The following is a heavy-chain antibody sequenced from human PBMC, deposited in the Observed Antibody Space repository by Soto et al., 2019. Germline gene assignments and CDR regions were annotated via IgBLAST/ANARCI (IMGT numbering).Heavy chain of an antibody. V-gene: IGHV4-59*08. J-gene: IGHJ5*02. CDR1: GGSISNYY. Sequence: PSETLSLTCTVSGGSISNYYWSWIRQPPGKGLEWIGYIYYSGNTNYNPSLKSRVTMSVDTSKNRFSLRLSSVTAADTAVYYCARQGGDYSSSWFWFDPWGQGTLVTVSS. CDR2: IYYSGNT. CDR3: ARQGGDYSSSWFWFDP. D-gene: IGHD6-6*01.